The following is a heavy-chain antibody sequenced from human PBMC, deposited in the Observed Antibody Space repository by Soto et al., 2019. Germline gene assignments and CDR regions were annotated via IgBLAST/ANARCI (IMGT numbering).Heavy chain of an antibody. V-gene: IGHV3-21*01. CDR2: ISSCSSYI. CDR3: ARSNHIQGDAFDI. CDR1: GFTFSSYS. J-gene: IGHJ3*02. Sequence: PGGSLRPSCAASGFTFSSYSMNWVRQAPGKGLEWVSSISSCSSYIYYADSVKGRFTISRDNAKNSLYLQMNSLRAEDTAVYYCARSNHIQGDAFDIWGQGTMVTVSS.